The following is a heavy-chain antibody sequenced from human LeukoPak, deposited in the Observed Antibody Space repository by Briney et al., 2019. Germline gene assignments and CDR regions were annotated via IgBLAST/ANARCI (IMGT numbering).Heavy chain of an antibody. J-gene: IGHJ4*02. V-gene: IGHV4-4*02. Sequence: PSETLSLTCAVSGGSISSVNLWSWVRQPPGKGLEWVGEMYLSGTTTYNPSLKSRVTISIDKSKNRFSLSLRSVTAADTAVYYCAGLVGRYSTGMYYYFDYWGPGTLVTVSS. CDR1: GGSISSVNL. CDR3: AGLVGRYSTGMYYYFDY. D-gene: IGHD6-19*01. CDR2: MYLSGTT.